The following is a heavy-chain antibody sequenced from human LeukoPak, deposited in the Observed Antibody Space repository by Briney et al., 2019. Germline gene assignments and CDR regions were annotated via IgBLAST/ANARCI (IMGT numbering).Heavy chain of an antibody. D-gene: IGHD2-2*01. CDR2: IYTSGST. J-gene: IGHJ6*03. CDR3: ARVTSQYYYYYYMDV. V-gene: IGHV4-61*02. Sequence: SQTLSLTCTVSGGSISSGGYYWSWIRQPAGKGLEWIGRIYTSGSTNYNPSLKSRVTMSVDTSKNQFSLKLSSVTAADTAVYYCARVTSQYYYYYYMDVWGKGTTVTVSS. CDR1: GGSISSGGYY.